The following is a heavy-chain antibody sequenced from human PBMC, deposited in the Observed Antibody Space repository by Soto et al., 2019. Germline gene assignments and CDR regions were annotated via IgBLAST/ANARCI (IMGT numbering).Heavy chain of an antibody. J-gene: IGHJ6*02. Sequence: GXSVKVSCKASVYTFTCYYMHWVRQAPGQGLEWMGWINPNSGGTNYAQKFQGWVTMTRDTSISTAYMELSRLRSDDTAVYYCARGCSGGSCYYYYGMDVWGQGSTVTVSS. V-gene: IGHV1-2*04. D-gene: IGHD2-15*01. CDR3: ARGCSGGSCYYYYGMDV. CDR2: INPNSGGT. CDR1: VYTFTCYY.